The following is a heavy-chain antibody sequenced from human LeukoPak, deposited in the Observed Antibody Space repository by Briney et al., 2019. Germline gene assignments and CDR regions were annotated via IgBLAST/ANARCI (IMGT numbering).Heavy chain of an antibody. J-gene: IGHJ6*01. Sequence: GESLKFSCKASGYSFTSYWISGVRQLPGKGLEWVGRIDPSDSYTNYSPSFQGHVTISADKSISTAYLQWSCLKASDTARYYCARHYSSSPLGVDVWGEGRTVTVSS. V-gene: IGHV5-10-1*01. CDR2: IDPSDSYT. CDR3: ARHYSSSPLGVDV. D-gene: IGHD6-13*01. CDR1: GYSFTSYW.